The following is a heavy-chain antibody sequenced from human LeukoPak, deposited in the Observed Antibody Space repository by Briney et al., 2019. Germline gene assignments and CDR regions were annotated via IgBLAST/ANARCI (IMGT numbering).Heavy chain of an antibody. CDR2: IYSDGST. J-gene: IGHJ4*02. CDR1: GGSISSYH. Sequence: SETLSLTCTVSGGSISSYHWSWIRQSADKGLEWIGRIYSDGSTRYSPSLKSRVTISVDRSKNQFSLTLTSVTAADTAVYYCARDRGDDGRSWYYFDYWGQGTLVTASS. CDR3: ARDRGDDGRSWYYFDY. D-gene: IGHD6-13*01. V-gene: IGHV4-4*07.